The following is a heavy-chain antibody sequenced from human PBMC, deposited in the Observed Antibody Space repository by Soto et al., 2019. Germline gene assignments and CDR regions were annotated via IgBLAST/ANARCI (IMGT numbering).Heavy chain of an antibody. D-gene: IGHD1-26*01. Sequence: LSLTCTVSGGSISSGGYYWSWIRQAPGKGLEWVSYISSSGTYINYADSVKGRFTISRDNAKNSLSLQMHSVIPEDTAVYYCATAIGSYSLEFFQDWGQGTLVTVSS. J-gene: IGHJ1*01. V-gene: IGHV3-11*06. CDR1: GGSISSGGYY. CDR2: ISSSGTYI. CDR3: ATAIGSYSLEFFQD.